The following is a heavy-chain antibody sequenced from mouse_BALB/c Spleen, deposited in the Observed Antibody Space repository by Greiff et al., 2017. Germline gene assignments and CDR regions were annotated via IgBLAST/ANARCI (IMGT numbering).Heavy chain of an antibody. J-gene: IGHJ3*01. V-gene: IGHV7-3*02. CDR1: GFTFTDYY. CDR3: ARDTLRGSFAY. CDR2: IRNKANGYTT. Sequence: EVQRVESGGGLVQPGGSLRLSCATSGFTFTDYYMSWVRQPPGKALEWLGFIRNKANGYTTEYSASVKGRFTISRDNSQSILYLQMNTLRAEDSATYYCARDTLRGSFAYWGQGTLVTVSA. D-gene: IGHD1-2*01.